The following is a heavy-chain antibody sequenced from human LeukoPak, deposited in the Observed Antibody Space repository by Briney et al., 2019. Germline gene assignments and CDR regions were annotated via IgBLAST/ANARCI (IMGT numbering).Heavy chain of an antibody. CDR2: ISGSGRST. Sequence: GGSLRLSCAASGFTFSSYAMSWVRQAPGKGLEWVSAISGSGRSTDYADSVKGRFTISRDNSKNTLYLQMNSLRAEDTAVYYCAKDRGIVGATAVFFHWGQGTLVTVSS. V-gene: IGHV3-23*01. J-gene: IGHJ4*02. CDR3: AKDRGIVGATAVFFH. D-gene: IGHD1-26*01. CDR1: GFTFSSYA.